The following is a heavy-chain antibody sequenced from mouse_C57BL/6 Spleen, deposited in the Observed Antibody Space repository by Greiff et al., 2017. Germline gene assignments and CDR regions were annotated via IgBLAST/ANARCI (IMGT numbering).Heavy chain of an antibody. CDR1: GYTFTSYW. J-gene: IGHJ2*01. V-gene: IGHV1-7*01. CDR3: ARRGNGLFDY. D-gene: IGHD2-1*01. CDR2: INPSSGYT. Sequence: VQLQQSGAELAKPGASVKLSCKASGYTFTSYWMHWVKQRPGQGLEWIGYINPSSGYTKYNQKFKDKATVTADKSSSTAYMQLSSLTYEDSAVYYCARRGNGLFDYWGQGTTLTVSS.